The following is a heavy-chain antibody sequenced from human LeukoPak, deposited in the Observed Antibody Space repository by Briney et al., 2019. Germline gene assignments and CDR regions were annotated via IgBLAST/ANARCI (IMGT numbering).Heavy chain of an antibody. V-gene: IGHV4-30-4*08. J-gene: IGHJ5*02. D-gene: IGHD6-13*01. CDR2: IYYSGST. CDR1: GGSISSGDYY. CDR3: ARVIAAAGTDWFDP. Sequence: SETLSLTCTVSGGSISSGDYYWSWIRQPPGKGLEWIGYIYYSGSTYYNPSLKSRVTISVDTSKNQFSLKLSSVTAADTAVYYCARVIAAAGTDWFDPWGQGTLVTVSS.